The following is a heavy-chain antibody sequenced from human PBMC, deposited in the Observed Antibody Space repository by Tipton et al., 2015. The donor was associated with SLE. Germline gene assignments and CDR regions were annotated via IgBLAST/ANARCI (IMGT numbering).Heavy chain of an antibody. CDR3: AGPVAGTRGAFDI. J-gene: IGHJ3*02. D-gene: IGHD6-19*01. CDR1: GGSISSYY. V-gene: IGHV4-4*09. Sequence: TLSLTCTVSGGSISSYYWSWIRQPPGKGLEWIGYIYTSGSTNYNPSLKSRVTISVDTSKNQFSLKLSSVTAADTAVYYCAGPVAGTRGAFDIWGQGTMVTVSS. CDR2: IYTSGST.